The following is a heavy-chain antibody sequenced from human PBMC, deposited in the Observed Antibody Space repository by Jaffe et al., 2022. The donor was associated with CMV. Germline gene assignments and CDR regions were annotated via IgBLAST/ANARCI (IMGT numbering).Heavy chain of an antibody. CDR1: GGSFSGYY. Sequence: QVQLQQWGAGLLKPSETLSLTCAVYGGSFSGYYWSWIRQPPGKGLEWIGEINHSGSTNYNPSLKSRVTISVDTSKNQFSLKLSSVTAADTAVYYCARSDPLYSYGYNYYYYGMDVWGQGTTVTVSS. J-gene: IGHJ6*02. CDR2: INHSGST. V-gene: IGHV4-34*01. CDR3: ARSDPLYSYGYNYYYYGMDV. D-gene: IGHD5-18*01.